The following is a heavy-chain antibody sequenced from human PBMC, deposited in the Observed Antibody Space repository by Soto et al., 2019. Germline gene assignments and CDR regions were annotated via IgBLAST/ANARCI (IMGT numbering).Heavy chain of an antibody. CDR2: IYHSGST. CDR3: ARDPTPYSGSYIYYYYGMDV. Sequence: LSLTCAVSGYSISSGYYWGWIRQPPGKGLEWIGSIYHSGSTYYNPSLKSRVTISVDTSKNQFSLKLSSVTAADTAVYYCARDPTPYSGSYIYYYYGMDVWGQGTTVTVSS. V-gene: IGHV4-38-2*02. CDR1: GYSISSGYY. D-gene: IGHD1-26*01. J-gene: IGHJ6*02.